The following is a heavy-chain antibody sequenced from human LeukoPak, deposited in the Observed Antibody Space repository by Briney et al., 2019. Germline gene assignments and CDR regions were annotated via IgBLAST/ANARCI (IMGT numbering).Heavy chain of an antibody. J-gene: IGHJ4*02. CDR2: INPNDGDT. Sequence: ASVKVSCKASGYTFTDYYMHWVRQAPGQGFEWRGWINPNDGDTNYQGRVTMTRDTSISTAHMEVSRLRSDDTAVYYCARANFLYCSSSTCLFDYWGQGTLVTVSS. D-gene: IGHD2-2*01. CDR3: ARANFLYCSSSTCLFDY. V-gene: IGHV1-2*02. CDR1: GYTFTDYY.